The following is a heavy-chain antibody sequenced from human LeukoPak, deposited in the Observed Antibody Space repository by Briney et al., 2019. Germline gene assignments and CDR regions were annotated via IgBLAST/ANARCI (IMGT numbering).Heavy chain of an antibody. CDR3: ARDRAYGSGSYRYYYYYYMDV. D-gene: IGHD3-10*01. Sequence: SETLSLTCAVYGGSFSGYYWSWIRQPPGKGLEWIGEINHSGSTNYNPSLKSRVSISVDTSKNQFSLKLSSVTAADTAVYYCARDRAYGSGSYRYYYYYYMDVWGKGTMVTVSS. J-gene: IGHJ6*03. V-gene: IGHV4-34*01. CDR1: GGSFSGYY. CDR2: INHSGST.